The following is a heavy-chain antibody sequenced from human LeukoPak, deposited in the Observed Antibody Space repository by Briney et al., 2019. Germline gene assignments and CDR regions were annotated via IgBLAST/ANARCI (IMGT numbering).Heavy chain of an antibody. CDR2: IYYSGST. CDR3: ARLERYSSGWYEIDY. CDR1: GGSISSYY. Sequence: SETLSLTSTVSGGSISSYYWSWIRQPPGKGLEWIGYIYYSGSTNYNPSLKSRVTISVDTSKNQFSLKLSSVTAADTAVYYCARLERYSSGWYEIDYWGQGTLVTVSS. J-gene: IGHJ4*02. D-gene: IGHD6-19*01. V-gene: IGHV4-59*01.